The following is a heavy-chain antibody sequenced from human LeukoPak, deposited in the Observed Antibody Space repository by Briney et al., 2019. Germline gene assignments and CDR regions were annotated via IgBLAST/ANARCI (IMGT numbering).Heavy chain of an antibody. CDR2: IYIGGST. V-gene: IGHV3-53*01. Sequence: GGSLRLSCAPSGFTVSSNYMSWVRQAPGKGLEWVSVIYIGGSTYYADSVKGGFTISRDNSKNTLYLQMNRLRAEETAVYYCARERLGSSGYNAFDIWGQGTMVTVSS. D-gene: IGHD3-22*01. CDR1: GFTVSSNY. CDR3: ARERLGSSGYNAFDI. J-gene: IGHJ3*02.